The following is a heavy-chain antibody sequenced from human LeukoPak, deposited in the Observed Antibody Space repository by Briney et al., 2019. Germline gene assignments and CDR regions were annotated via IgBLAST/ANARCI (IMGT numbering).Heavy chain of an antibody. Sequence: SESLSLTCSVSGGSISSSDYYWGWIRQPPGKGLEWIGTMFYNGATKSNPSLSSRVTMSIDTSKNQFSLKLRSVTAADTAVYYCAREARFALPVVGSGDYWGQGTLVTVSS. CDR3: AREARFALPVVGSGDY. V-gene: IGHV4-39*07. CDR1: GGSISSSDYY. CDR2: MFYNGAT. D-gene: IGHD6-19*01. J-gene: IGHJ4*02.